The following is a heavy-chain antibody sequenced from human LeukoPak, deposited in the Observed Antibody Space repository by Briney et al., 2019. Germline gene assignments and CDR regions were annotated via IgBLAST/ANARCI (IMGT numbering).Heavy chain of an antibody. D-gene: IGHD6-13*01. CDR2: IGAGGTFT. CDR3: ARDLEAANTYYLDY. J-gene: IGHJ4*02. V-gene: IGHV3-23*01. CDR1: GFTFSSYA. Sequence: QPGGSLRLSCTASGFTFSSYAMNWVRQAPGKGLEWVSGIGAGGTFTYYADSVKGRFTIFRDNSRNTLYLQTNSLRAEDTAVYYCARDLEAANTYYLDYWGQGTMVTVSS.